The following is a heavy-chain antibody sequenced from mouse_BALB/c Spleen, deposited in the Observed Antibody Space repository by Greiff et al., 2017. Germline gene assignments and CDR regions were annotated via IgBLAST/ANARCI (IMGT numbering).Heavy chain of an antibody. CDR3: ARHEGLDY. Sequence: EVHLVESGGDLVKPGGSLKLSCAASGFTFSSYGMSWVRQTPDKRLEWVATISSGGSYTYYPDSVKGRFTISRDNAKNTLYLQMSSLKSEDTAMYYCARHEGLDYWGQGTTLTVSS. J-gene: IGHJ2*01. CDR1: GFTFSSYG. D-gene: IGHD3-3*01. V-gene: IGHV5-6*01. CDR2: ISSGGSYT.